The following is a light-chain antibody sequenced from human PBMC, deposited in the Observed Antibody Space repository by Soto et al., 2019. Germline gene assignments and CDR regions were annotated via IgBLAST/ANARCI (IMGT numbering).Light chain of an antibody. CDR3: AAWDDSLNGFYV. J-gene: IGLJ1*01. CDR1: SSNIGTNT. V-gene: IGLV1-44*01. CDR2: NND. Sequence: QSVLTQPPSASGTPGQRVTISCSGSSSNIGTNTVNWYLQLPGTAPKLLIYNNDQRPSGVPERFSGSKSGTSASLAIGLQSEDEANYYCAAWDDSLNGFYVFGSGTKVTVL.